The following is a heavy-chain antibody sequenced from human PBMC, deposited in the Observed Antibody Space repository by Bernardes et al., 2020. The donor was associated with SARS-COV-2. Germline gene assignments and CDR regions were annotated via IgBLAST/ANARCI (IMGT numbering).Heavy chain of an antibody. V-gene: IGHV3-21*01. CDR3: ASAHGDYVNYYYYGMDV. CDR2: ISSSSSYI. CDR1: GFTFSSYS. Sequence: GESLRLSCAASGFTFSSYSMNWVPQAPGEGLEWVSSISSSSSYIYYADSVKGRFTISRDNAKNSLYLQMNSLRAEDTAVYYCASAHGDYVNYYYYGMDVWGQGTTITVSS. J-gene: IGHJ6*02. D-gene: IGHD4-17*01.